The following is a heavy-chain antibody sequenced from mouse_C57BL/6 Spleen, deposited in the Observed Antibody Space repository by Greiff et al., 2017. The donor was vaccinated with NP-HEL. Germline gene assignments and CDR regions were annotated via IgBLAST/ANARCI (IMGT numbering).Heavy chain of an antibody. D-gene: IGHD2-4*01. CDR1: GYTFTSYW. J-gene: IGHJ4*01. V-gene: IGHV1-53*01. CDR3: ARSYDYGVAYYAMDY. CDR2: INPSNGGT. Sequence: QVQLQQPGTELVKPGASVKLSCKSSGYTFTSYWMHWVKQRPGQGLEWIGNINPSNGGTNYNEKFKSKATLTVEQSSSTAYMPLSSLTSEDSAVYYCARSYDYGVAYYAMDYWGQGTSVTVSS.